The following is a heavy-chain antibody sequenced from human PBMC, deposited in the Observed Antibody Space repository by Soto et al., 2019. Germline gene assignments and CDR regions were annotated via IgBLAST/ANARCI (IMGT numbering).Heavy chain of an antibody. CDR2: IYHAGSV. Sequence: TSETLSLTCAVSGYSIASGYYWAWIRQSPGKGLGWIGSIYHAGSVYYNPSLNSRVAVSLDTSKNHFSLKLTSVTAADTAVYYCARTFDYYGMDVWGQGTTVTVSS. CDR1: GYSIASGYY. CDR3: ARTFDYYGMDV. J-gene: IGHJ6*02. V-gene: IGHV4-38-2*01.